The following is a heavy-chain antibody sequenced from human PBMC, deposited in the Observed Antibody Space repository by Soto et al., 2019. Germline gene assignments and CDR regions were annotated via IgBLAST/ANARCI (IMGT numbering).Heavy chain of an antibody. CDR2: IYYSGVT. Sequence: SDTLSLTCTVSGDSITSGGYYWTLIRQHPGKGLEWIGYIYYSGVTYYNPSLKSRVTISVDTSKNQFSLKLSSVTAADTAMYYGARDLRGRGSCRFDPWGQGTLFTVSS. D-gene: IGHD3-10*01. CDR1: GDSITSGGYY. V-gene: IGHV4-31*03. J-gene: IGHJ5*02. CDR3: ARDLRGRGSCRFDP.